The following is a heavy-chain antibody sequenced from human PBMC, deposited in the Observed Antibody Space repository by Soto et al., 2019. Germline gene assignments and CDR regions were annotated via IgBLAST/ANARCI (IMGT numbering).Heavy chain of an antibody. V-gene: IGHV3-30*18. D-gene: IGHD1-26*01. CDR2: MSYDGSNE. CDR3: AKDGSHNFDY. Sequence: QVQLVESGGGVVQPGRSLRLSCAASGFTFRHYAMHWVRQAPGKGLEWVALMSYDGSNEYYADSVKGRFTISRDNSKNTLSLQMNILRAEDTAVYYCAKDGSHNFDYWGQGTLGTVSS. J-gene: IGHJ4*02. CDR1: GFTFRHYA.